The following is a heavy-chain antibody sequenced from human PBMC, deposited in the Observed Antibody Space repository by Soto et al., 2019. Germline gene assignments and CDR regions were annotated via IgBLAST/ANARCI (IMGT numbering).Heavy chain of an antibody. CDR2: ISYDGSNK. D-gene: IGHD5-18*01. CDR1: GFTFSNYI. V-gene: IGHV3-30-3*01. Sequence: GGSLRLSCAASGFTFSNYIMHWVRQAPGKGLEWVAVISYDGSNKYYADSVKGRITISRDNSKNTLYLQMNSLRAEDTAVYYCARGAVDTYYYYGMDVWSQGTTVTVSS. CDR3: ARGAVDTYYYYGMDV. J-gene: IGHJ6*02.